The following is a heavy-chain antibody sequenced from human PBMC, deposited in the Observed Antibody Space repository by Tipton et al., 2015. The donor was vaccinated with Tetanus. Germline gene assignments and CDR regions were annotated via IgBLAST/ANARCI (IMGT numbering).Heavy chain of an antibody. D-gene: IGHD5-24*01. J-gene: IGHJ5*02. CDR3: ARGFQERWLKSGWFDP. CDR1: GGSINSYY. V-gene: IGHV4-59*01. Sequence: LRLSCTVSGGSINSYYWSWIRQPPGKGLEWIGYIYYSGSTNYNPSLRSRVTISVDTSKNQFSLKLNSVTAADTAVYYCARGFQERWLKSGWFDPWGQGTLITVSS. CDR2: IYYSGST.